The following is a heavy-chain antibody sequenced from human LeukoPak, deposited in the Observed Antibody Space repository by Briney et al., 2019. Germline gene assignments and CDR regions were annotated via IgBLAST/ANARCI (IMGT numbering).Heavy chain of an antibody. CDR3: ARGRWSATTASYYLDF. CDR2: INAGNGNT. CDR1: EYTFTDYA. J-gene: IGHJ4*02. D-gene: IGHD5-24*01. V-gene: IGHV1-3*01. Sequence: ASVKVSCKASEYTFTDYAINWVHQAPGQRLEWMGWINAGNGNTRYSQRFQGRVTITRDTSASTAYMELSSLTSEDTAVYYCARGRWSATTASYYLDFWGQGTLVTVSS.